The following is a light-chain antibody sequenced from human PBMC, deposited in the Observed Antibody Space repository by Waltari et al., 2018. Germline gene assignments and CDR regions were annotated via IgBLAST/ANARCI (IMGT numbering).Light chain of an antibody. CDR1: QGISTY. CDR2: AAS. V-gene: IGKV1-9*01. Sequence: IQLTQSPSSLSASVGDRVTITCRSSQGISTYLAWYQQKRGEAPKLLIYAASTLQSGVPSRFSGSGSGTDFTLTISSLQPEDFATYYCQQLYTYPYTFGQGTKLEIK. J-gene: IGKJ2*01. CDR3: QQLYTYPYT.